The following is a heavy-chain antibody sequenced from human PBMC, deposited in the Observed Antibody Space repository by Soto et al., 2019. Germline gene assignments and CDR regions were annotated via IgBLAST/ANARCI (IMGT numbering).Heavy chain of an antibody. V-gene: IGHV3-23*01. J-gene: IGHJ3*02. CDR3: AKGPFRWGGAFDI. CDR2: ISGSGGST. CDR1: GFTFSSYA. D-gene: IGHD3-16*01. Sequence: GGSLRLSCAASGFTFSSYAMSWVRQAPGKGLEWVSAISGSGGSTYYADSVKGRFTISRDNSKNTLYLQMNSLGAEDTAVYYCAKGPFRWGGAFDIWGQGTMVTVSS.